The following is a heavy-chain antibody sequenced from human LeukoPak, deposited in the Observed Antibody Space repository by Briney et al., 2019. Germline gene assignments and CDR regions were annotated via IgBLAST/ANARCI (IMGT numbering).Heavy chain of an antibody. D-gene: IGHD3-10*01. CDR2: ISSSSSYT. J-gene: IGHJ4*02. Sequence: GGSLRLSCAASGFTFSDYYMSWIRQAPGKGLEWVSYISSSSSYTNYADSVKGRFTISRDNAKNSLYLQMNSLRAEDTAVYYCARGSRVWFGELLFDYWGQGTLVTVSS. V-gene: IGHV3-11*06. CDR1: GFTFSDYY. CDR3: ARGSRVWFGELLFDY.